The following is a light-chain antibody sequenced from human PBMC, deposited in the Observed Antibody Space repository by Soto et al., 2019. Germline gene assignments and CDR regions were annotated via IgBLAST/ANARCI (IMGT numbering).Light chain of an antibody. CDR1: QSIGTW. V-gene: IGKV1-5*01. Sequence: DIQMTQSPSTLSASVGDRVTITCRASQSIGTWLAWYQQKPGRAPKVLIYDASTLESGVPSRFSGSGSGTEFTLTISSPQPDDFATFYCHHYNGFPWTFGHGTKVEIK. CDR2: DAS. CDR3: HHYNGFPWT. J-gene: IGKJ1*01.